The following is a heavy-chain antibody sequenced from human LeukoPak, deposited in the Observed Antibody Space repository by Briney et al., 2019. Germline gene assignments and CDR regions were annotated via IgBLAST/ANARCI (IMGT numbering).Heavy chain of an antibody. CDR3: ATRRDGYNTNWFDP. CDR2: IYHSGST. D-gene: IGHD5-24*01. CDR1: GGSIISTNW. Sequence: SGTLSLTCAVSGGSIISTNWWTWVRQPPGKGLEWIGEIYHSGSTNYNPSLKSRVTMSVDKSKNQFSLKVSSVTAADTAVYYCATRRDGYNTNWFDPWGQGTLVTVSS. J-gene: IGHJ5*02. V-gene: IGHV4-4*02.